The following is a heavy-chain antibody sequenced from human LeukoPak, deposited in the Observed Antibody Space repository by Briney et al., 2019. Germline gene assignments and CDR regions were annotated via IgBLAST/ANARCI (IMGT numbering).Heavy chain of an antibody. CDR2: ISSDGRIT. Sequence: PGGSLRLSCAASGFIFSNHWMHWVRQVPGKGLVWVSRISSDGRITNYADSVKGRFTISRDNAKNSLYLQMNSLRAEDTALYYCARGHSEAYYDILTALIFFDYWGQGTLVTVSS. D-gene: IGHD3-9*01. CDR3: ARGHSEAYYDILTALIFFDY. V-gene: IGHV3-74*01. CDR1: GFIFSNHW. J-gene: IGHJ4*02.